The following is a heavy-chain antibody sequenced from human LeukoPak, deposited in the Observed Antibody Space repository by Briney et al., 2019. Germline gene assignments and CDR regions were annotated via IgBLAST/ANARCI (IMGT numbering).Heavy chain of an antibody. CDR2: ISAYNGNT. Sequence: GASVKVSCKASGYTFTSYGISWVRQAPGQGLEWMGWISAYNGNTNYAQKLQGRVTMTTDTSTSTAYMELRSLRSDDTAVYYCARAPPAYYYDSSEYEAFDIWGQGTMVTVSS. J-gene: IGHJ3*02. D-gene: IGHD3-22*01. V-gene: IGHV1-18*01. CDR3: ARAPPAYYYDSSEYEAFDI. CDR1: GYTFTSYG.